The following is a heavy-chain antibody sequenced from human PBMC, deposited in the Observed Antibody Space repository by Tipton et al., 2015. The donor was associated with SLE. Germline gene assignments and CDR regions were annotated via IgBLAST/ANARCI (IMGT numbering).Heavy chain of an antibody. Sequence: QLVQSGGEVKEPGASVKVSCKASGYSFSNYGIAWVRQAPGQGLEWMGSIDTYTGNTKYARNLQGRVTMTTDTSTTTAYMDLRSLRPDDTAVYYCARVFDYGDSHDSFDIWGQGAMVTVS. CDR2: IDTYTGNT. J-gene: IGHJ3*02. V-gene: IGHV1-18*01. D-gene: IGHD4-17*01. CDR1: GYSFSNYG. CDR3: ARVFDYGDSHDSFDI.